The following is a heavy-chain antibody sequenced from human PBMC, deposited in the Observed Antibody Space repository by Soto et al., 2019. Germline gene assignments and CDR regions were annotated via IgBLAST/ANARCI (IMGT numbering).Heavy chain of an antibody. D-gene: IGHD2-2*01. V-gene: IGHV4-4*02. Sequence: QVQLQESGPGLVKPSGTLSLTCAVSGGSISSSNWWSWVRQPPGKGLERIGEIYHSGSTNYNPALKSRFIISVDKSKNQFALKLSSVTAADTAVYYCARGVGGYYYGMDVWAQGTTVTVSS. CDR2: IYHSGST. J-gene: IGHJ6*02. CDR1: GGSISSSNW. CDR3: ARGVGGYYYGMDV.